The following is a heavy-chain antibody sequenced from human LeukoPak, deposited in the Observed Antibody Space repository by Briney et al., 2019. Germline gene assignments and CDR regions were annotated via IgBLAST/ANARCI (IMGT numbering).Heavy chain of an antibody. CDR1: GGSISSYY. V-gene: IGHV4-59*01. CDR2: IYYSGST. Sequence: SETLSLTCTVSGGSISSYYWSWIRQPPGKGLEWIGYIYYSGSTNYNPSLKSRVTISVDTSKNQFSLKLSSVTAADTAVYYCARQGLEYYYDSSEYYFDYWGQGTLVTVSS. D-gene: IGHD3-22*01. CDR3: ARQGLEYYYDSSEYYFDY. J-gene: IGHJ4*02.